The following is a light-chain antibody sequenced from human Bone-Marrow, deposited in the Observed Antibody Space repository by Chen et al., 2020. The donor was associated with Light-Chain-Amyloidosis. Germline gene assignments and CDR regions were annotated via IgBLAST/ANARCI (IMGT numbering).Light chain of an antibody. CDR3: SSYSMRTILYV. CDR2: EVN. CDR1: SRDIGSYNY. J-gene: IGLJ1*01. V-gene: IGLV2-14*01. Sequence: QSALTQPASVSGSPGQSITISCTGTSRDIGSYNYVSWYQQFPGKAPNLILYEVNQRPSGIAHRFSGSKSDTTASLTISGLQAEDEAVYYCSSYSMRTILYVFGTGTTVTVL.